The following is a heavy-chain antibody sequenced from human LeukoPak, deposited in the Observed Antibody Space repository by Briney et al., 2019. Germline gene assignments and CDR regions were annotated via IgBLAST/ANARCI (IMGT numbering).Heavy chain of an antibody. V-gene: IGHV3-7*01. Sequence: PGGSLRLSCAASGFTFSGYWMSWVRQAPGKGLEWVANIKHDGSEKYYVDSVKGRFTISRDNANNSLYLQMNSLRVEDTAVYYCARSWIQLWPADSWGQGTLVTVSS. CDR1: GFTFSGYW. D-gene: IGHD5-18*01. J-gene: IGHJ4*02. CDR3: ARSWIQLWPADS. CDR2: IKHDGSEK.